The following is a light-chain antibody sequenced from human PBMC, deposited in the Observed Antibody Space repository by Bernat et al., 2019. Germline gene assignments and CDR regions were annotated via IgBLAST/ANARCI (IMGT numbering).Light chain of an antibody. CDR2: EVN. V-gene: IGLV2-18*02. J-gene: IGLJ2*01. CDR3: SSYSSTSTYVV. Sequence: HSALTQPPSVSGSPGQSVTISCTGTSSDVGYYNRVSWYRQPPGTAPKLMIYEVNNRPSGVSDRFPGSKSGNTASLTISGLQAEDEADYYCSSYSSTSTYVVFGGGTKLTVL. CDR1: SSDVGYYNR.